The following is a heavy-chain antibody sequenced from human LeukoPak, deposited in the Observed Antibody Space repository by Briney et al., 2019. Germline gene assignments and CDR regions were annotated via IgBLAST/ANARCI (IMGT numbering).Heavy chain of an antibody. CDR2: IYSGGST. CDR3: ARGGVKWLVQEYYFDY. D-gene: IGHD6-19*01. Sequence: PGGSLRLSCAASGFTVSSNYMSWVRQAPGKGLEWVSVIYSGGSTYYADSVKGRFTISRDNSKNTLYLQMNSLRAEDTAVYYCARGGVKWLVQEYYFDYWGQGTLVTVSS. CDR1: GFTVSSNY. V-gene: IGHV3-53*01. J-gene: IGHJ4*02.